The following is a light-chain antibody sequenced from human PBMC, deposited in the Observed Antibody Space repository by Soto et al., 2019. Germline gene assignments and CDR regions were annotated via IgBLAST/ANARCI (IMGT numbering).Light chain of an antibody. J-gene: IGLJ1*01. CDR2: EVS. CDR1: SSDVGGYNY. Sequence: QSALTQPPSASGSPGQSVTISCTGTSSDVGGYNYVSWYQQHPGKVPKLMIYEVSKRPSGVPDRFSGSKSGNTASLTVSGLQAEDEADYYCSSYTTSTTQVFGTGTKVTVL. CDR3: SSYTTSTTQV. V-gene: IGLV2-8*01.